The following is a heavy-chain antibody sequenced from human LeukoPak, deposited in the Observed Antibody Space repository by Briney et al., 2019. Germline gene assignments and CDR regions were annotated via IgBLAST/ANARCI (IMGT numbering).Heavy chain of an antibody. CDR2: FYSGGNT. V-gene: IGHV3-66*01. J-gene: IGHJ3*02. Sequence: GGSLRLSCAASGFTFSSYWMHWVRQAPGKGLEWVSVFYSGGNTYYADSVKGRFTISRDNSKNTLSLQMNSLRAEDTAVYYCAKSAGDYGGIHGAFDIWGQGTMVTVSS. CDR3: AKSAGDYGGIHGAFDI. CDR1: GFTFSSYW. D-gene: IGHD4-23*01.